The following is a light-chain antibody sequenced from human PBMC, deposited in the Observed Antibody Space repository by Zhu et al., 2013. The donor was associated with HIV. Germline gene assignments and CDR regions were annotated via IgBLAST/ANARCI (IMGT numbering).Light chain of an antibody. Sequence: EIVLTQSPGTLSLSPGERASLSCRASQSISTNYLAWYQHKPGQAPRLLIFGASNRATDIPDRFSGSGSGTDFTLTIRRLEPEDSAVYYCQQNDSSSLTFGGGTTVEI. CDR2: GAS. CDR1: QSISTNY. CDR3: QQNDSSSLT. J-gene: IGKJ4*01. V-gene: IGKV3-20*01.